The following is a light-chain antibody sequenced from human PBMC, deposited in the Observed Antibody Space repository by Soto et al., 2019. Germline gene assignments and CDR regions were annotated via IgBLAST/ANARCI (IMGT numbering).Light chain of an antibody. CDR1: QTVNSDY. V-gene: IGKV3-20*01. J-gene: IGKJ1*01. Sequence: EIVLTQSPGTLSLSPGETATLSCRASQTVNSDYLAWFQQRPGQAPRLLIFATSRRATDIPDRFSGSGSGTDFTLAIRRLEPEDSAVYFCHHYGTSPQTFGQGTRVEIK. CDR3: HHYGTSPQT. CDR2: ATS.